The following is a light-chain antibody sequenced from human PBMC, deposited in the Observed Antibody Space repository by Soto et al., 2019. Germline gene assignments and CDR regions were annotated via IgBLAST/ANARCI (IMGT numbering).Light chain of an antibody. Sequence: EIVMTQSPATLSVSPGERATLSCRASQSVSSNLAWYQQKPGHAPRLLIYGASTRATGIPARFSGSGSGTEFTLTISRLQSEDFAVYYCQQYTNWPYTFGQGTKLELK. CDR2: GAS. V-gene: IGKV3-15*01. CDR3: QQYTNWPYT. CDR1: QSVSSN. J-gene: IGKJ2*01.